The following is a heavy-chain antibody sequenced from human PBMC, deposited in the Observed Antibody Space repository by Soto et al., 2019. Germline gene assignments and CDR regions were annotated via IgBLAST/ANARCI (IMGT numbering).Heavy chain of an antibody. CDR1: GYTFTSYA. CDR3: ARRRSSGWDNAFDI. V-gene: IGHV1-3*01. CDR2: INAGNGNT. J-gene: IGHJ3*02. D-gene: IGHD6-19*01. Sequence: GASVKVSCKASGYTFTSYAMHWVRQAPGQRLEWMGWINAGNGNTKYSQKFQGRVTITRDTSASTAYMELSSLRSEDTAVYYCARRRSSGWDNAFDIWGQGTMVTVSS.